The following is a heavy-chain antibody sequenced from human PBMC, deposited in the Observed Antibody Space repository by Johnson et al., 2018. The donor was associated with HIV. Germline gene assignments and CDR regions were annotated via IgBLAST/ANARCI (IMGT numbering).Heavy chain of an antibody. D-gene: IGHD3-16*02. Sequence: EVQLVESGGGLVQPGGSLRLSCAASGFTFDDYAMHWVRQAPGKGLAWVSGLSWNSRSIGYADSVKGRFTLSREHANNSLDLQMNILRAEDTALYYCVKDRQAGVGVWGNDRYKQTFDMWGQGTMVTVSS. J-gene: IGHJ3*02. V-gene: IGHV3-9*01. CDR2: LSWNSRSI. CDR3: VKDRQAGVGVWGNDRYKQTFDM. CDR1: GFTFDDYA.